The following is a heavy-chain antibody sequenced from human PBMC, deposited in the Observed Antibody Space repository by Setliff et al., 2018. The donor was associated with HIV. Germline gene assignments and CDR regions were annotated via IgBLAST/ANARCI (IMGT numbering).Heavy chain of an antibody. CDR2: FYYSGGT. Sequence: SETLSLTCTVSGDSISRSSFYWAWIRQPPGKGLEWIGSFYYSGGTYYSPSLKSRVTISVDTSKNQFSLKLNSATAADTALYYCARELPPYYYDNGGYSHFWGQGTLVTVSS. CDR1: GDSISRSSFY. D-gene: IGHD3-22*01. V-gene: IGHV4-39*02. CDR3: ARELPPYYYDNGGYSHF. J-gene: IGHJ4*02.